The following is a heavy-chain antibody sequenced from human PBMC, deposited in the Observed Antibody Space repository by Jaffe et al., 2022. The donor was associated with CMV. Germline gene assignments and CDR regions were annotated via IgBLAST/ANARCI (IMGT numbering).Heavy chain of an antibody. CDR2: ISGSGGST. CDR1: GFTFSSYA. Sequence: EVQLLESGGGLVQPGGSLRLSCAASGFTFSSYAMSWVRQAPGKGLEWVSGISGSGGSTKYADSVKGRFTISRDNSKNTLYLQTNSLRAEDTAVYYCAKEHITARLGFYFDYWGQGTLVTVSS. D-gene: IGHD6-6*01. J-gene: IGHJ4*02. CDR3: AKEHITARLGFYFDY. V-gene: IGHV3-23*01.